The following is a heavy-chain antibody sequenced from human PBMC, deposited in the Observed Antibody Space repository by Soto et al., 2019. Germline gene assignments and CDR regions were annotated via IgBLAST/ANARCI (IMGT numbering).Heavy chain of an antibody. Sequence: QVQLVQSGAEVKKPGSSVKVSCKASGGTFSSYPISWVRQAPGQGLEWMGRIIPILGIANYAQKFQGRVTIXXXXXXXXXXXXXXXLXXXXXXXXXCADLVVADTGMDVWGQGTTVTVSS. D-gene: IGHD2-15*01. CDR1: GGTFSSYP. CDR3: ADLVVADTGMDV. J-gene: IGHJ6*02. CDR2: IIPILGIA. V-gene: IGHV1-69*02.